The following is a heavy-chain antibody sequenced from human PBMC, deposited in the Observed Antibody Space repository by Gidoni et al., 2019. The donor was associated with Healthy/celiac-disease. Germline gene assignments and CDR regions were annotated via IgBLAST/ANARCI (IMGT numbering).Heavy chain of an antibody. V-gene: IGHV3-15*01. J-gene: IGHJ6*02. CDR3: TAYGEDDHPNYYYYGMDV. D-gene: IGHD4-17*01. CDR1: GFTFSNAR. CDR2: IKSKTDGETT. Sequence: EVQLVESGGGLVKPGGSLRLSCAASGFTFSNARLSWVRQAPGKGLEWVGRIKSKTDGETTDYAAPGKGRFTISRDDSKNTLYLQMNSLKTEDTAVYYCTAYGEDDHPNYYYYGMDVWGQGTTVTVSS.